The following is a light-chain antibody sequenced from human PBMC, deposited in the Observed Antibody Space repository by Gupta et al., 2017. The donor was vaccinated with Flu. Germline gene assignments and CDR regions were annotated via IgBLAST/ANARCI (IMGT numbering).Light chain of an antibody. CDR3: QYYGSAFT. CDR1: HDVNSAH. J-gene: IGKJ3*01. V-gene: IGKV3-20*01. Sequence: ESVLTQSPGTLSLFPGERATLTCRTSHDVNSAHLAWYQQKPGQAPSLLIYAASSRAAGVPDRFSGSGSDSDFTLTISRLEPEDFAVYYCQYYGSAFTFGPGTKVEIK. CDR2: AAS.